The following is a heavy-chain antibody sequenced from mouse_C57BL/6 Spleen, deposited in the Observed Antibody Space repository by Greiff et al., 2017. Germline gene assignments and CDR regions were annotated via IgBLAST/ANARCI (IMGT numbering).Heavy chain of an antibody. J-gene: IGHJ2*01. CDR2: INPNNGGT. V-gene: IGHV1-26*01. Sequence: EVQLQQSGPELVKPGASVKISCKASGYTFTDYYMNWVKQSHGKSLEWIGDINPNNGGTSYNQKIKGKATLIVDKSSSTAYMELRSRTSEDSAVYYCARNYFDYWGQGTTLTVSS. CDR1: GYTFTDYY. CDR3: ARNYFDY.